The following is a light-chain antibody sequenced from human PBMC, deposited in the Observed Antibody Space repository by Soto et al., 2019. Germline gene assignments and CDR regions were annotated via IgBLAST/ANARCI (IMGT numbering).Light chain of an antibody. CDR1: QSVRSN. Sequence: EIWMTQSPATLSVSPGECATLSCWASQSVRSNLAWYQQRTGQAPRLRIYAASTRATGIPARLSGSGYGTELTIIIDSMQSEDFEVYYCQQYNNWPRTFGHGTKVDI. V-gene: IGKV3-15*01. CDR2: AAS. J-gene: IGKJ1*01. CDR3: QQYNNWPRT.